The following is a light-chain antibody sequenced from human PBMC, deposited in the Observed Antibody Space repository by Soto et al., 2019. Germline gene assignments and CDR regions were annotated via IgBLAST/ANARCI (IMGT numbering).Light chain of an antibody. V-gene: IGKV3-20*01. J-gene: IGKJ4*01. Sequence: ETVLTQSPGSLSLSLGDRATLSCRASQTVSNSYLAWYQQKPGQAPRLLIYGTSSRATGIPDRFSGSGSGTDFTLTISRLEPEDFAVYYCQQYGSSPTFGGGTKVDIK. CDR2: GTS. CDR3: QQYGSSPT. CDR1: QTVSNSY.